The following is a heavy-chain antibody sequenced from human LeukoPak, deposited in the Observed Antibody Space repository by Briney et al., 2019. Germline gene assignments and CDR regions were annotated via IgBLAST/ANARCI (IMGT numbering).Heavy chain of an antibody. J-gene: IGHJ3*01. CDR3: AREISMFVNAFDL. D-gene: IGHD3-10*02. V-gene: IGHV3-33*01. Sequence: GGSLRPSCAASGFTFSNSGMHWVRQAPGKGLEWVAVIWYDGSNEYYADAVKGRFIISRDNSKNTVHLQMNSLRVEDTSVYYCAREISMFVNAFDLWGQGTLVAVSS. CDR2: IWYDGSNE. CDR1: GFTFSNSG.